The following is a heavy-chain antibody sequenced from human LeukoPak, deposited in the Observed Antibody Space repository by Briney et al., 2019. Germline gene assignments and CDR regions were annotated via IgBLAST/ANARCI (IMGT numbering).Heavy chain of an antibody. Sequence: ASVNVSCKASGYTFTSYYMHWVRQAPGQGLAGMGIINPSGGSTSYAQKFQGRVTMTRDMSTSTVYMELSSLRSEDTAVYYCARVRGEVAADDAFDIWGQGTMVTVSS. CDR1: GYTFTSYY. CDR3: ARVRGEVAADDAFDI. V-gene: IGHV1-46*01. D-gene: IGHD6-25*01. J-gene: IGHJ3*02. CDR2: INPSGGST.